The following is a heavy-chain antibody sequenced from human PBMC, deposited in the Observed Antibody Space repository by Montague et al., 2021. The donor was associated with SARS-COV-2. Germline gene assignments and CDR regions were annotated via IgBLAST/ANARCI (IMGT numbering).Heavy chain of an antibody. CDR1: GGSFSDYY. CDR3: ARGQVLFFSVLVMPPSAGSFDA. Sequence: SETLSLTCAVYGGSFSDYYWSWIRQSPGKGLQWLGDINHSGSTNYNPSLKNRVTISVDKSKNQLSLRLNSVTTADTAVYFCARGQVLFFSVLVMPPSAGSFDAWGQGTPVTVSS. CDR2: INHSGST. D-gene: IGHD3-16*01. V-gene: IGHV4-34*01. J-gene: IGHJ3*01.